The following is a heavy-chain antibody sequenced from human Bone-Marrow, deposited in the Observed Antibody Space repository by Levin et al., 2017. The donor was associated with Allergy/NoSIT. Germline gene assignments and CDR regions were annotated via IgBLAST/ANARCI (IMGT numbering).Heavy chain of an antibody. Sequence: ASVKVSCKASGYTFTSYAMHWVRQAPGQRLEWMGWINAGNGNTKYSQKFQGRVTITRDTSASTAYMELSSLRSEDTAVYYCARSIAAAGTPYFDYWGQGTLVTVSS. D-gene: IGHD6-13*01. CDR2: INAGNGNT. V-gene: IGHV1-3*01. CDR1: GYTFTSYA. J-gene: IGHJ4*02. CDR3: ARSIAAAGTPYFDY.